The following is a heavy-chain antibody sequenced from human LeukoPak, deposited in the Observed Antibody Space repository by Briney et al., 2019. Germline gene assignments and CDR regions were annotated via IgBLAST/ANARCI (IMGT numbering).Heavy chain of an antibody. CDR3: ARDQGGSYSY. Sequence: GGSLRLSCAASGFTFGSYSMNWVRQAPGKGLEWVSFISSLSDTREYADSVKGRFTISRDNAKNSLYLQMNSLRAEDTAVYYCARDQGGSYSYWGQGTLVTVSS. V-gene: IGHV3-48*01. CDR1: GFTFGSYS. CDR2: ISSLSDTR. D-gene: IGHD1-26*01. J-gene: IGHJ4*02.